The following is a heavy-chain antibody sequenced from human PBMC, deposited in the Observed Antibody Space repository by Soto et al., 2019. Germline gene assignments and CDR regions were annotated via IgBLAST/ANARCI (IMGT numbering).Heavy chain of an antibody. V-gene: IGHV4-39*01. CDR1: GGSISSSSYY. J-gene: IGHJ3*02. CDR2: IYYSGST. Sequence: QLQLQESGPGLVKPSETLSLTCTVSGGSISSSSYYWGWIRQPPGKGLEWIGSIYYSGSTYYNPSLKSRVTISVDTSKNQFSLKLSSVTAADTAVYYCARQPGGTADYGHYVLPPWGFFDIWGQGTMVTVSS. D-gene: IGHD4-17*01. CDR3: ARQPGGTADYGHYVLPPWGFFDI.